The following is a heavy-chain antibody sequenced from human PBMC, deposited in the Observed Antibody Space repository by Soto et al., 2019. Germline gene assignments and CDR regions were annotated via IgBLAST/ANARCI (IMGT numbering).Heavy chain of an antibody. J-gene: IGHJ6*02. V-gene: IGHV1-2*02. D-gene: IGHD2-2*01. CDR2: INPQTGGT. CDR1: GYTFTGYY. CDR3: ARERYQVISDGMDV. Sequence: ASVKVSCKASGYTFTGYYIHWVREAPGQGLEWMGWINPQTGGTSYAQKFQGRFTLSRDTSINTAYLELSRLTFDDAAVYFCARERYQVISDGMDVWGQGTTVTVSS.